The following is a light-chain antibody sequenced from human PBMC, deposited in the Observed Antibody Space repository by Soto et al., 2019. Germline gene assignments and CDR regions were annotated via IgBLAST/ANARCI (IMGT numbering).Light chain of an antibody. J-gene: IGKJ2*01. CDR1: QSLLHSNGYNY. CDR3: MQALQIPPA. CDR2: LGF. Sequence: DIVMTQSPLSLPVTPGEPASISCRSSQSLLHSNGYNYLDWYLQKPGQSPQLLIYLGFNRASGVPDRFSGSGSGTDFTLKLSRVEADDVGVYYCMQALQIPPAFGQGTKLEIK. V-gene: IGKV2-28*01.